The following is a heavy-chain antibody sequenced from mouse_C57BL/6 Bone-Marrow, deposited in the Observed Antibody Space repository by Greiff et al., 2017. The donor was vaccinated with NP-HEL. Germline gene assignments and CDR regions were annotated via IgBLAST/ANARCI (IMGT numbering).Heavy chain of an antibody. J-gene: IGHJ3*01. V-gene: IGHV5-17*01. Sequence: EVQLVESGGGLVKPGGSLKLSCAASGFTFSDYGMHWVRQAPEKGLEWVAYISSGSSTIYYADTVKGRFTISRDNAKNTLFLQMTSLRSEDTAMYYCAREGDYGGFAYWGQGTLVTVSA. CDR3: AREGDYGGFAY. D-gene: IGHD1-1*01. CDR1: GFTFSDYG. CDR2: ISSGSSTI.